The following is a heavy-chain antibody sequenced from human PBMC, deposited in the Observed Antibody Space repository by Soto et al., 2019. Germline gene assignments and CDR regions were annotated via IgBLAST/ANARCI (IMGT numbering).Heavy chain of an antibody. Sequence: GGCLRLSCAASGVTFSSYAMSWVRQAPGKGLEWVSAISGSGGSTYYADSVKGRFTISRDNSENTLYLQMNSLRAEDTAVYYCAQAAVRLGNPKLRLDYWGQGTLVTVSS. V-gene: IGHV3-23*01. J-gene: IGHJ4*02. CDR1: GVTFSSYA. CDR2: ISGSGGST. D-gene: IGHD3-16*01. CDR3: AQAAVRLGNPKLRLDY.